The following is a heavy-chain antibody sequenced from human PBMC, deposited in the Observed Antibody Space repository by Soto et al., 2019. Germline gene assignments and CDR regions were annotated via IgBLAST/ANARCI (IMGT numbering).Heavy chain of an antibody. V-gene: IGHV1-8*01. CDR2: MNPNSGNT. Sequence: QVQLVQSGAEVKKPGASVKVSCKASGYTFTSYDINWVRQATGQGLEWIGWMNPNSGNTGYAQKFQGRVTMTRNTSISTAYMELSSLRSEDTAVYYCARGQYYYGSGSQNNWFDPWGQGTLVTVSS. J-gene: IGHJ5*02. CDR3: ARGQYYYGSGSQNNWFDP. D-gene: IGHD3-10*01. CDR1: GYTFTSYD.